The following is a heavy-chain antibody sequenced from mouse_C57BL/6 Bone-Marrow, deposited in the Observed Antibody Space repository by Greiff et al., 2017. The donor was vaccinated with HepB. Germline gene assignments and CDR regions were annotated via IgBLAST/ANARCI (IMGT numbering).Heavy chain of an antibody. D-gene: IGHD2-4*01. CDR2: IYPGDGDT. CDR1: GYAFSSSW. Sequence: QVQLKESGPELVKPGASVKISCKASGYAFSSSWMNWVKQRPGKGLEWIGRIYPGDGDTNYNGKFKGKATLTADKSSSTAYMQLSSLTSEDSAVYFCARLRLRHAMDYWGQGTSVTVSS. V-gene: IGHV1-82*01. CDR3: ARLRLRHAMDY. J-gene: IGHJ4*01.